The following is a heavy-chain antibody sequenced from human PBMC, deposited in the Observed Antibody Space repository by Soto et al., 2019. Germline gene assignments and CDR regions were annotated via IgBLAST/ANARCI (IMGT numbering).Heavy chain of an antibody. J-gene: IGHJ4*02. D-gene: IGHD4-17*01. CDR2: INHSGST. V-gene: IGHV4-34*01. CDR3: ARGPALSGEVTTPFDY. Sequence: SETLSLTCAVYGGSFSGYYWSWIRQPPGKGLEWIGEINHSGSTNYNPSLKSRVTISVDTSKNQFSLKLSSVTAADTAVYYCARGPALSGEVTTPFDYWGQGTLVTVS. CDR1: GGSFSGYY.